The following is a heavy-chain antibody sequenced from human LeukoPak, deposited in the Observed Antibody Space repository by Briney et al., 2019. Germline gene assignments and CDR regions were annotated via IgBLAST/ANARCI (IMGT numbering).Heavy chain of an antibody. Sequence: GGSPRLSCAASGFTFSSYWMQWVRQAPGKGLVWVSRINSDESSTRYADSVKGRFTISRDNAKNTLYLQMNSLRAEDTAVYYCARETDGSSFDYWGQGTLVTVSS. J-gene: IGHJ4*02. CDR3: ARETDGSSFDY. CDR2: INSDESST. D-gene: IGHD1-26*01. CDR1: GFTFSSYW. V-gene: IGHV3-74*01.